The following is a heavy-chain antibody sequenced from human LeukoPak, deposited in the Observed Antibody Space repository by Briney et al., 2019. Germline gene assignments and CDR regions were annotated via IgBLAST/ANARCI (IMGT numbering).Heavy chain of an antibody. D-gene: IGHD6-13*01. Sequence: ASVKVSCKSSGYTFTAYFLHWLRQAPGQGLEWVGWINPKNGDTNYAQKFQGGVIMTRDTAVSTAYLELRWLTPDDTAVYYCVRGIAVTGAKFFDTWGQGTLVTVSS. CDR3: VRGIAVTGAKFFDT. CDR1: GYTFTAYF. CDR2: INPKNGDT. V-gene: IGHV1-2*02. J-gene: IGHJ4*02.